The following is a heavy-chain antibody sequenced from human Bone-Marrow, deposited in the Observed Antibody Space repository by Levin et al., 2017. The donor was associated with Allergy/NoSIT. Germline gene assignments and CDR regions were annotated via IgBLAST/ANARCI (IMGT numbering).Heavy chain of an antibody. J-gene: IGHJ4*02. Sequence: SCTASGFTFRQFAMSWIRQSADRGLEWIGRIYVSGTNNHNPSLKSRVTMSVDRSKDQFSLRLSSVTAADTAVYYCARANPKGYFDFWGQGILVTVSS. CDR3: ARANPKGYFDF. D-gene: IGHD6-13*01. CDR1: GFTFRQFA. CDR2: IYVSGTN. V-gene: IGHV4-4*07.